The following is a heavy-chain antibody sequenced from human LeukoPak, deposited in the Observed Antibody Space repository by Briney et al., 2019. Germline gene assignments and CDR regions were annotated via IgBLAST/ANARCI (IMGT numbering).Heavy chain of an antibody. CDR1: GFTFRSHA. J-gene: IGHJ4*02. CDR3: VRDGQGSTPLDY. V-gene: IGHV3-23*01. CDR2: IYENGGTT. Sequence: GGSLRLSCVGSGFTFRSHAMSWVRQAPEKGLEFVSGIYENGGTTYYADSVKGRFSISRDNAKNTLYLQMNSLRAEDTAVYFCVRDGQGSTPLDYWGQGTLVTVSS. D-gene: IGHD2-15*01.